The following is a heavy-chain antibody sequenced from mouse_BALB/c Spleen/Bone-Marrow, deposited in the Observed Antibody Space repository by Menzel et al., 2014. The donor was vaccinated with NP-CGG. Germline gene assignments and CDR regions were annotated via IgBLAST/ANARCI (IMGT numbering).Heavy chain of an antibody. CDR3: ARYKGFHWGMDY. CDR1: GDSITSGY. D-gene: IGHD1-2*01. Sequence: EVKLMESGPSLVKPSQTLSLPCSVTGDSITSGYWNWIRKFPGNKLEYMGYISYSGSTYYNPSLKSRISITRDTSKNQYYPQLISVTTEDTATFYCARYKGFHWGMDYWGQGTSVTVSS. J-gene: IGHJ4*01. CDR2: ISYSGST. V-gene: IGHV3-8*02.